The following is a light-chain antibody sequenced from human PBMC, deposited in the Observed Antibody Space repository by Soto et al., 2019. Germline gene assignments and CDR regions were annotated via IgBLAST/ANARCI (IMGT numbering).Light chain of an antibody. CDR2: EVT. CDR1: SGDVGGYNL. Sequence: QSALTQPASVSGYPGQSITIPCTGTSGDVGGYNLVSWYQQHPGKAPKLMIYEVTERPSGVSNRFSGSKSGNTASLTISGLQPDDEADYYCCSYAGNREVFGTGTKLTVL. V-gene: IGLV2-23*02. J-gene: IGLJ1*01. CDR3: CSYAGNREV.